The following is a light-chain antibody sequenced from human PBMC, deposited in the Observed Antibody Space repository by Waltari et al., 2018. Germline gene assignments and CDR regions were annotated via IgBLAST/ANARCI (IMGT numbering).Light chain of an antibody. CDR3: QQSYSTPRT. CDR1: QKISTY. Sequence: DIQVTQSPSSLSASVGDRVTITCRASQKISTYLNWYQQTPGKAPLLLIYAASTLQSGVPSRFSGSGSGTDFTLTISSLQPEDFATYYCQQSYSTPRTFGQGTKLEIK. CDR2: AAS. V-gene: IGKV1-39*01. J-gene: IGKJ2*01.